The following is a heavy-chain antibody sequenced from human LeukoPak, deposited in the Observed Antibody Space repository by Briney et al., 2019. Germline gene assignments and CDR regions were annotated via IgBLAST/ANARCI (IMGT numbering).Heavy chain of an antibody. J-gene: IGHJ4*02. Sequence: SETLSLTCTVSGGSISSYYWSWIRQSPWKGLEWIGYIYYSGSTNYNPSPKSRVTISVDTSKNQFSLKLTSVTAADTAVYYCARLGCSGGSCYDDYWGQGTLVTVSS. CDR2: IYYSGST. D-gene: IGHD2-15*01. CDR1: GGSISSYY. V-gene: IGHV4-59*08. CDR3: ARLGCSGGSCYDDY.